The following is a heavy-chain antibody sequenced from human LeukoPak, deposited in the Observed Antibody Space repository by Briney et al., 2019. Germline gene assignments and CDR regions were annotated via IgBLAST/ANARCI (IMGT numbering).Heavy chain of an antibody. CDR2: IYYSGST. Sequence: SETLSLTCTFTVGSINRYYWSWIRQPPGKGMARIGYIYYSGSTNYNPSLKSPVTLSVDTSKNQFSLKEISVTAADTAVYYCARGLAANYFCVFWGQGTLVTVST. CDR3: ARGLAANYFCVF. CDR1: VGSINRYY. D-gene: IGHD6-25*01. V-gene: IGHV4-59*12. J-gene: IGHJ4*02.